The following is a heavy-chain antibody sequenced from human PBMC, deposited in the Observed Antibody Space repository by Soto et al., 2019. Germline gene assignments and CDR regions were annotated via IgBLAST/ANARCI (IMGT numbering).Heavy chain of an antibody. CDR2: IVPVFGTP. V-gene: IGHV1-69*01. CDR1: GGTFSSYA. J-gene: IGHJ6*02. Sequence: QVQLVQSGAEVRRPGSSVTVSCKASGGTFSSYAISWVREAPGQGLEWMGGIVPVFGTPNYAQRFQGRVTLTADESTSTAYMELSSLSTEDTAVYFCARVYSEYNYYYYGMDVWGQGTTVTVSS. D-gene: IGHD5-12*01. CDR3: ARVYSEYNYYYYGMDV.